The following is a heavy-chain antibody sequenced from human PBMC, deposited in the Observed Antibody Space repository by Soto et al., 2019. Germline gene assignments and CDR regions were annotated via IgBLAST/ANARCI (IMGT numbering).Heavy chain of an antibody. CDR2: IYYSGST. D-gene: IGHD1-26*01. CDR3: ARGRGSYFFDY. Sequence: PSETLSLTCTVSGGSISSGAYYWSWIRQPPGKGLEWIGYIYYSGSTYYNPSLKRRVTISVDTSKNQFSLKLSSVTAAATAVYYCARGRGSYFFDYWGHGTLVTVS. J-gene: IGHJ4*01. CDR1: GGSISSGAYY. V-gene: IGHV4-30-4*01.